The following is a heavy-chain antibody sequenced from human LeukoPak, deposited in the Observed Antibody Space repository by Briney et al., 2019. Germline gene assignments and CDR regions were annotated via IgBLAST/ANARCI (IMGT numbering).Heavy chain of an antibody. CDR3: ARGGSSSGRIDY. V-gene: IGHV4-59*01. J-gene: IGHJ4*02. CDR2: IYYSGST. CDR1: GVSISSYY. Sequence: SETLSLTCTVSGVSISSYYWSWLRQPPGKGLEWIGYIYYSGSTNYNPSLKSRVTISVDTSKNQFSLKLSSVTAADTAVYYCARGGSSSGRIDYWGQGTLVTVSS. D-gene: IGHD6-6*01.